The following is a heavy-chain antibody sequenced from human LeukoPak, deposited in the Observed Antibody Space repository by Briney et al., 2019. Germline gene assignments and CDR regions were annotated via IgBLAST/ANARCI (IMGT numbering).Heavy chain of an antibody. V-gene: IGHV3-21*01. CDR1: GFTLRSYS. CDR2: ITGSSSCI. CDR3: ARDAGMVSSDYGLDV. Sequence: GSPRILCGAPGFTLRSYSLNWVRQASRQGLERPTYITGSSSCIYYADLVKGRFTISRDKAKNSLYLKMNCLRAGDTAAYFCARDAGMVSSDYGLDVWGKGTTVIVSS. D-gene: IGHD3-10*01. J-gene: IGHJ6*04.